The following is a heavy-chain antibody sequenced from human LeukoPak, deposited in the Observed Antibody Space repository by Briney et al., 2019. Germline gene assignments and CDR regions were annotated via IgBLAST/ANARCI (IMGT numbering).Heavy chain of an antibody. CDR1: GFTVSSNY. V-gene: IGHV3-53*01. CDR2: IYSGGST. CDR3: ARSLREGYVYYGMDV. J-gene: IGHJ6*02. D-gene: IGHD5-24*01. Sequence: PGGSLRLSCAASGFTVSSNYMSWVRQAPGKGLEWVSVIYSGGSTYYADSVKGRFTISRDNSKNTLYLQMNSLRAEDTAVYYCARSLREGYVYYGMDVWGQGTTVTVSS.